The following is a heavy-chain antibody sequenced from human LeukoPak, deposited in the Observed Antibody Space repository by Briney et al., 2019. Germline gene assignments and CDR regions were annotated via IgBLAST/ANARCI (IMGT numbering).Heavy chain of an antibody. CDR1: GFNFTNAW. CDR2: IKSKVDGGTT. D-gene: IGHD5-12*01. J-gene: IGHJ4*02. CDR3: TDPPTSL. Sequence: PGGSLRLSCAASGFNFTNAWVSWVRQAPGKGREWLGRIKSKVDGGTTVHAAPVKDRFAVSRDDSKNVLFLQMNSLKTEDTAVYYCTDPPTSLWGQGILVTVSS. V-gene: IGHV3-15*01.